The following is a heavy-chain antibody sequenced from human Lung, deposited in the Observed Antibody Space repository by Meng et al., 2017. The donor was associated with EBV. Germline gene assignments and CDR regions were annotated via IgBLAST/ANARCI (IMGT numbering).Heavy chain of an antibody. D-gene: IGHD3-10*01. V-gene: IGHV4-59*08. Sequence: QLQEPGHALGNPPDTLTLSCTVSGGSISTFYRSWIRQPPGKGLEWIGYIFYSGSTNYNPSLKSRVTISVDTSKNQFSLKLTSVTAADTAVYYCARHLYIMIRGYGFDPWGQGTLVTVSS. J-gene: IGHJ5*02. CDR2: IFYSGST. CDR3: ARHLYIMIRGYGFDP. CDR1: GGSISTFY.